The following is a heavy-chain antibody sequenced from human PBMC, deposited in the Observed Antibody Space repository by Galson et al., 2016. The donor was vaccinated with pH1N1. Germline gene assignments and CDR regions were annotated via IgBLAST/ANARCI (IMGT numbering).Heavy chain of an antibody. J-gene: IGHJ2*01. D-gene: IGHD7-27*01. Sequence: SETLSLTCSVSGGSTSSHYWNWIRQPPGKGLEWIGYISYSGSTNYNPSLKSRITISVDPSKTQFFLKLDSVTAADTAVYYCARSLGNVDLWYFHLWGRGTLVTVSS. CDR2: ISYSGST. CDR3: ARSLGNVDLWYFHL. V-gene: IGHV4-59*11. CDR1: GGSTSSHY.